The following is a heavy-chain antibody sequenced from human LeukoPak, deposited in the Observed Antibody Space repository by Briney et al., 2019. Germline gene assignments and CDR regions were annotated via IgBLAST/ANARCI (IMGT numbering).Heavy chain of an antibody. Sequence: GGSLRLSCAASGFSFSSYWMTWLRQAPGKGLEWVVNIKQDGGEKYSVDSVKGRFTISRDNAKNSLYLQMNSLRAEDTAVYYCVRDGGPFYFDLWGQGTLVTVSS. CDR2: IKQDGGEK. J-gene: IGHJ4*02. CDR1: GFSFSSYW. D-gene: IGHD3-16*01. CDR3: VRDGGPFYFDL. V-gene: IGHV3-7*01.